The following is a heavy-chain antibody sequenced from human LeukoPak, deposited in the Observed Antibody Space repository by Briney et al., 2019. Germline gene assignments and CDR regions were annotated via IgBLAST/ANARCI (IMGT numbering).Heavy chain of an antibody. Sequence: GGSLRLSCAASGFTFSSYAMSWVRQAPGKGLEWVSAISGSGGSTYYADSVKGRFTISRDNSKNTLYLQMNSLRAEDTAVYYCRYYYDSSGYYFSAFDYWGQGTLVTVSS. CDR3: RYYYDSSGYYFSAFDY. CDR2: ISGSGGST. D-gene: IGHD3-22*01. V-gene: IGHV3-23*01. J-gene: IGHJ4*02. CDR1: GFTFSSYA.